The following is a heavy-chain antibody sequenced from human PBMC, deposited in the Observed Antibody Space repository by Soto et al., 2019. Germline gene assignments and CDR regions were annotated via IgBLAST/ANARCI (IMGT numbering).Heavy chain of an antibody. CDR2: ISAYNGNT. J-gene: IGHJ4*02. CDR3: ARGGAGGPVTTPYYFDY. D-gene: IGHD4-17*01. Sequence: GASVKVSCKASGYTFTSYGISWVRQAPGRGLEWMGWISAYNGNTNYAQKLQGRVTMTTDTSTSTAYMELRSLRSDDTAVYYCARGGAGGPVTTPYYFDYWGQGTLVTVSS. V-gene: IGHV1-18*01. CDR1: GYTFTSYG.